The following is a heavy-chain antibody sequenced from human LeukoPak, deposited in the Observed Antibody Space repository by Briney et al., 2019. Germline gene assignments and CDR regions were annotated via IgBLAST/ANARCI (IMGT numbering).Heavy chain of an antibody. CDR1: GFTFSSYG. D-gene: IGHD3-22*01. Sequence: AGGSLRLSCAASGFTFSSYGMHWVRQAPGKGLEWVAFIRYDGSNKYYADSVKGRFTISRDNSKNTLYLQMNSLRAEDTAVYYCPNVWKRYYDSSGYHAFDYWGQGTLVTVSS. V-gene: IGHV3-30*02. CDR2: IRYDGSNK. CDR3: PNVWKRYYDSSGYHAFDY. J-gene: IGHJ4*02.